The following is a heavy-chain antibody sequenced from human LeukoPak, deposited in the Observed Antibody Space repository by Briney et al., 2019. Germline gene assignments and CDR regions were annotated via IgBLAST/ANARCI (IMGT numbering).Heavy chain of an antibody. D-gene: IGHD3-10*01. J-gene: IGHJ4*02. Sequence: SETLSLTCTVSGGSISNYYWSWIRQPPGKGLEWIGYIYYSGSTNYNPSLKSRVTISVDTSSNQFSLKLNSVTAADTAVYYCARRAYGSGSFNRCHFDYWGQGTLVAVSS. CDR3: ARRAYGSGSFNRCHFDY. CDR1: GGSISNYY. V-gene: IGHV4-59*08. CDR2: IYYSGST.